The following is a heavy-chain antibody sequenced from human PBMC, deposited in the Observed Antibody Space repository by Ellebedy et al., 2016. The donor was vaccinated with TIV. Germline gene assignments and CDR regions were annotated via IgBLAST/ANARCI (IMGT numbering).Heavy chain of an antibody. CDR3: AAQSRDYVWDGDH. Sequence: SETLSLTCTVSGGSISSSTYYWGWTRQPPGKGLEWIGSIYYGGPTYYNPSLRSRLSISLDTSKKQFSLKMNSLTAADTAVYFCAAQSRDYVWDGDHWGQGTLVTVSS. CDR1: GGSISSSTYY. D-gene: IGHD3-16*01. CDR2: IYYGGPT. V-gene: IGHV4-39*07. J-gene: IGHJ4*02.